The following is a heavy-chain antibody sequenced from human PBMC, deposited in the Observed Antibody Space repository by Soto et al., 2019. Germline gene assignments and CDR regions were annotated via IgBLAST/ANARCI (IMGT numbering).Heavy chain of an antibody. D-gene: IGHD6-6*01. V-gene: IGHV4-34*01. CDR3: ARGCRITARRDSKSQRFKGPFDP. CDR2: INHSGST. Sequence: SETLSLTCAVYGGSFSGYYWSWIRQPPGKGLEWIGEINHSGSTNYNPSLKSRVTISVDTSKNQFSLKLSSVTAADTDVYYCARGCRITARRDSKSQRFKGPFDPWGQGTLVTVSS. J-gene: IGHJ5*02. CDR1: GGSFSGYY.